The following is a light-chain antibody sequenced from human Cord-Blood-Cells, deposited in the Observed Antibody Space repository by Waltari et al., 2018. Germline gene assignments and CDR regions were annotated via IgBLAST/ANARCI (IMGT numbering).Light chain of an antibody. J-gene: IGLJ1*01. CDR2: EVS. CDR1: SSDVGGYNY. Sequence: QSALTQPASVSGSLGQSITISCTGTSSDVGGYNYVSWYQQHPGKAPKLMIYEVSKRPSGVSNRFSGSKSGNTASLTISGLQAEDEADYYCSSYTSSPYVFGTGTKVTVL. CDR3: SSYTSSPYV. V-gene: IGLV2-14*01.